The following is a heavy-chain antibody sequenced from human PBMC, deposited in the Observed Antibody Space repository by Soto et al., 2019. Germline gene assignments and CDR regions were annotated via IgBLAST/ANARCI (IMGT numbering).Heavy chain of an antibody. D-gene: IGHD2-21*02. CDR2: IIPVLGVE. V-gene: IGHV1-69*02. CDR3: AAEVYSGGDCCHFDY. CDR1: GGSFTSYI. Sequence: SVKVSCKASGGSFTSYILTWVRQAPGQGLERMGRIIPVLGVEYYAQKFQDRVTITADKSTNTAYMEVRSLRSDDTAVYYCAAEVYSGGDCCHFDYWGQGSLVTVSS. J-gene: IGHJ4*01.